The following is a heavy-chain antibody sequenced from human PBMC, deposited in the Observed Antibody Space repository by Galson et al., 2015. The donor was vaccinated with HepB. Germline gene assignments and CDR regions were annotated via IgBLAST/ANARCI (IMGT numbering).Heavy chain of an antibody. CDR1: EFTFSTYW. CDR2: INLDGSQT. CDR3: ARDGDGAVEYDR. Sequence: SLRLSCAASEFTFSTYWMSWVRQAPGKGLESVANINLDGSQTLYVDSVKGRFTISRDNAKDSLFLQMNSLRAEDTAVYYCARDGDGAVEYDRWGQGTLVTVSS. V-gene: IGHV3-7*01. J-gene: IGHJ5*02. D-gene: IGHD6-19*01.